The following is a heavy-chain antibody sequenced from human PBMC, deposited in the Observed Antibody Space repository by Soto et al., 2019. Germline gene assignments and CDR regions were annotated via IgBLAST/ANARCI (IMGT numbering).Heavy chain of an antibody. J-gene: IGHJ3*02. CDR2: INPRGGNT. V-gene: IGHV1-46*03. Sequence: QVQLVRSGAEVRKPGASVKVSCKASGYTFTNYYIHWVRQAPGQGLEWMGMINPRGGNTVYTQRLQGRVTMTRDKSTSTVYMELSSLRPEDTAVYYCARDSGDYYDDSNRPYNAFDKLGQGTLVTVSS. D-gene: IGHD3-22*01. CDR1: GYTFTNYY. CDR3: ARDSGDYYDDSNRPYNAFDK.